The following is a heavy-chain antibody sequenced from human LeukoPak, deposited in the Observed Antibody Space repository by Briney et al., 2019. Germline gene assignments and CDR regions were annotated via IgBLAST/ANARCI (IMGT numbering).Heavy chain of an antibody. CDR1: GYTFTSYG. D-gene: IGHD1-26*01. V-gene: IGHV1-46*01. CDR3: ARVVTRDPELIDAFDI. CDR2: INPSGGST. J-gene: IGHJ3*02. Sequence: ASVKVSCKASGYTFTSYGLSWVRQAPGQGLEWMGIINPSGGSTSYAQKFQGRVTMTRDTSTSTVYMELSSLRSEDTAVYYCARVVTRDPELIDAFDIWGQGTMVTVSS.